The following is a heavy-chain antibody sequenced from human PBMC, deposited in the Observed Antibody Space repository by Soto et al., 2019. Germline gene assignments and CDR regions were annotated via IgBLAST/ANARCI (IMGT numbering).Heavy chain of an antibody. CDR3: ARHRRATVTDYYYYYMDV. CDR1: GYSFTSYW. J-gene: IGHJ6*03. D-gene: IGHD4-17*01. Sequence: PGESLKISCKGSGYSFTSYWIGWVRQMPGKGLEWMGIIYPGDSDTRYSPSFQGQVTISADKSISTAYLQWSSLKASDTAMYYCARHRRATVTDYYYYYMDVWGKGTTVTVSS. V-gene: IGHV5-51*01. CDR2: IYPGDSDT.